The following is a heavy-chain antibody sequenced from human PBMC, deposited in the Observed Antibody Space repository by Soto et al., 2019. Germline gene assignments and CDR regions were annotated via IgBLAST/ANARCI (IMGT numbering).Heavy chain of an antibody. CDR2: IIPIFGTA. D-gene: IGHD3-16*01. CDR3: AGHQINMITLSSNDYYYGMDV. CDR1: GGTFSSYA. J-gene: IGHJ6*02. Sequence: SVKVSCTASGGTFSSYAISWVRQAPGQGLEWMGGIIPIFGTANYAQKFQGRVTITADESTSTAYMELSSLRSEDTAVYYCAGHQINMITLSSNDYYYGMDVWGQGTTVTVSS. V-gene: IGHV1-69*13.